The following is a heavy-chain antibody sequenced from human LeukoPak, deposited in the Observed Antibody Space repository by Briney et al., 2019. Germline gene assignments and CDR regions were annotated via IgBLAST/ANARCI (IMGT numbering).Heavy chain of an antibody. Sequence: AGGSLRLSCAASGFTFSSYWMHWVRQAPGKGLVWVSRINSDGSSTSYADSVKGRFTISRDNAKNTLYLQMNSLRAEDTAVYYCARHQSPTLISSGWGLDYWGQGTLVTVSS. D-gene: IGHD6-19*01. CDR3: ARHQSPTLISSGWGLDY. V-gene: IGHV3-74*01. J-gene: IGHJ4*02. CDR2: INSDGSST. CDR1: GFTFSSYW.